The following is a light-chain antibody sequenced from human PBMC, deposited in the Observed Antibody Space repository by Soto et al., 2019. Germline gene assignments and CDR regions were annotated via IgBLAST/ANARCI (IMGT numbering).Light chain of an antibody. Sequence: DIQMTQSPSSLSASVGDRVIITCRASQCIRTDLGWYQQKPGKAPKRLIDAASSLQSGVPSRFSGSGSGTEFSLAISSLQPEDFATYYCLQHNSYPVTFGPGTKVDIK. V-gene: IGKV1-17*01. CDR1: QCIRTD. CDR3: LQHNSYPVT. CDR2: AAS. J-gene: IGKJ3*01.